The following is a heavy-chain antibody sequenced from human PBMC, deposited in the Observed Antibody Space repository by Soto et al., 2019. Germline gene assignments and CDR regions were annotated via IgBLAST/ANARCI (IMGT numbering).Heavy chain of an antibody. CDR3: ARTYYYGSGSLYYFDY. Sequence: SETLSLTCTVSGGSVSSESHYWSWIRQTPGKGLEWIGYIYYTGSTNYNPSLKGRVTMSVDTSRDQVSLKLSSVTAADTAVYYCARTYYYGSGSLYYFDYWGQGTLVTVSS. J-gene: IGHJ4*02. D-gene: IGHD3-10*01. V-gene: IGHV4-61*01. CDR2: IYYTGST. CDR1: GGSVSSESHY.